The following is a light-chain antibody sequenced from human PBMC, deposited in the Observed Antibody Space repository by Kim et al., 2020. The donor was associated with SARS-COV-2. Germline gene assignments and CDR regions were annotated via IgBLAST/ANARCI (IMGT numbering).Light chain of an antibody. CDR2: GKN. J-gene: IGLJ2*01. V-gene: IGLV3-19*01. CDR1: SLRRYY. CDR3: DSRDSSGNHVV. Sequence: SSELTQDPAVSVALGQTVRITCQGDSLRRYYASWYQQKPELAPVLVIYGKNNRPSEIPDRFSGSSSGNTASLTITGAQAEDEADYYCDSRDSSGNHVVFGGGTQLTV.